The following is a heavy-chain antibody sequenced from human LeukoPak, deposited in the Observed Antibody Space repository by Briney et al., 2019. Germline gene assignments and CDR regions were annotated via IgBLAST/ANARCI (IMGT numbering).Heavy chain of an antibody. Sequence: GSSVKVSCKASGGTFSSYAISWVRQAPGQGLEWMGGIIPIFGTANYAQKFQGRVTITTDESTSTAYMELSSLRSEDTPVYYCASGRVATFDYWGQGTLVTVSS. CDR2: IIPIFGTA. CDR1: GGTFSSYA. CDR3: ASGRVATFDY. J-gene: IGHJ4*02. D-gene: IGHD5-12*01. V-gene: IGHV1-69*05.